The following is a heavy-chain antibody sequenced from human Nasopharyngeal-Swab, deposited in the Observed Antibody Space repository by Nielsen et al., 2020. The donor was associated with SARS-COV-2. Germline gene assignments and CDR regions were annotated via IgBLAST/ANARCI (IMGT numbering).Heavy chain of an antibody. Sequence: SETLSLTCTVSGGSISSYYWSWIRQPPGKGLEWIGYIYYSGSTNYNPSLKSRVTISVDTSKNQFSLKLSSVTAADTAVYYCASLYCSGGSCYLDYWGQGTLVTVPS. CDR1: GGSISSYY. J-gene: IGHJ4*02. CDR3: ASLYCSGGSCYLDY. V-gene: IGHV4-59*01. D-gene: IGHD2-15*01. CDR2: IYYSGST.